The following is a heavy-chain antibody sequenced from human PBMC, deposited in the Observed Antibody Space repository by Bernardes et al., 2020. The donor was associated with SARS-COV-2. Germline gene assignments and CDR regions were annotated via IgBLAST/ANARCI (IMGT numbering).Heavy chain of an antibody. J-gene: IGHJ5*02. CDR1: GFSFGSSW. V-gene: IGHV3-74*01. CDR3: ARDLGYCTNGVCSP. D-gene: IGHD2-8*01. Sequence: WSLRLSCAASGFSFGSSWFHWVRQAPGNGLVWVSRVNPDGSSTNYADSVKGRFTIYRDNAKNTLFLQMSSLRAEDTAMYYCARDLGYCTNGVCSPWGQGTLVTVS. CDR2: VNPDGSST.